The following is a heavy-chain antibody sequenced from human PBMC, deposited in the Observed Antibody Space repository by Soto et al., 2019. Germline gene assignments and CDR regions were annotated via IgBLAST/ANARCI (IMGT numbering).Heavy chain of an antibody. Sequence: LRLSCTVTGFVFDDFAMHWVRQAPGKGLEWVSGISWNSAGVVYADSVKGRFTISRDNAEDSLYLHMNSLRPDDTAFYFCVKDSGGWPRNLLNHWGQGAPAPVSS. V-gene: IGHV3-9*01. CDR2: ISWNSAGV. J-gene: IGHJ5*02. CDR1: GFVFDDFA. CDR3: VKDSGGWPRNLLNH. D-gene: IGHD2-15*01.